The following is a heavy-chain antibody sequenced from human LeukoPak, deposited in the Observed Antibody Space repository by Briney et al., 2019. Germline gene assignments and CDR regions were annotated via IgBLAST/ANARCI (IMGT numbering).Heavy chain of an antibody. Sequence: ASVKVSCKASGYTFTSYDINWVRQATGQGLEWMGWMNPNSGNTGYAQKFQGRVTMTRNTSISTAYMELSSLRSEDTAVYYCARRFSDSSGWYYYYYGMDVWGQGTTVTVSS. CDR1: GYTFTSYD. J-gene: IGHJ6*02. CDR3: ARRFSDSSGWYYYYYGMDV. D-gene: IGHD6-19*01. CDR2: MNPNSGNT. V-gene: IGHV1-8*01.